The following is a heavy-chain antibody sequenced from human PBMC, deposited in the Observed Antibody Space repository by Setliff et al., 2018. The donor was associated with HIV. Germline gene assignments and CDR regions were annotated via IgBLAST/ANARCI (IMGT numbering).Heavy chain of an antibody. Sequence: ASVKLSCKASGYGFSTFGISWVRQAPGQGLEWMGWISGDNADTDYAQKFQGRVSMTTDISTNTAYMELRSLRSDDTAVYYCARDNVRGPTNAMDVWGQGTTVTVSS. CDR2: ISGDNADT. V-gene: IGHV1-18*01. CDR1: GYGFSTFG. D-gene: IGHD3-10*01. CDR3: ARDNVRGPTNAMDV. J-gene: IGHJ6*02.